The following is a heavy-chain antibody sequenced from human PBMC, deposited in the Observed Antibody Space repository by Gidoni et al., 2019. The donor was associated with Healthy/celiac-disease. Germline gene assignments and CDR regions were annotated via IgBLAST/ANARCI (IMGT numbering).Heavy chain of an antibody. V-gene: IGHV3-30-3*01. CDR1: GLTVSSYA. CDR3: ASSEGIAVAGTLDY. Sequence: QVQLVESGGGVVQPGRSLILSCAASGLTVSSYATQWFRQAPGKGLEWVAVISYDGSNKYYADSVKGRFTISRDNSKNTLYLQMNSLRAEDTAVYYCASSEGIAVAGTLDYWGQGTLVTVSS. CDR2: ISYDGSNK. J-gene: IGHJ4*02. D-gene: IGHD6-19*01.